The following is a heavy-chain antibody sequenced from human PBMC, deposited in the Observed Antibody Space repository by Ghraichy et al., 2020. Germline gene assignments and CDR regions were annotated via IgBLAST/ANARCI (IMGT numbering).Heavy chain of an antibody. J-gene: IGHJ3*01. CDR2: LIPIFGRP. CDR1: GGGFRNYG. CDR3: AFCLEQRRPRKKNPFDV. Sequence: SVKVSCKASGGGFRNYGVSWVRQAPGQGLEWMGGLIPIFGRPNYAQKFQGRVTITADESTTTAYMELSSLRSDDTAMYYCAFCLEQRRPRKKNPFDVWGQGTMVTVSS. V-gene: IGHV1-69*13. D-gene: IGHD1/OR15-1a*01.